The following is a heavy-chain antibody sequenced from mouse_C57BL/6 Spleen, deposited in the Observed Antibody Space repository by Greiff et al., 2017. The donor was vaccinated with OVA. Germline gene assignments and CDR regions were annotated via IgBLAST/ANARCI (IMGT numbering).Heavy chain of an antibody. J-gene: IGHJ2*01. D-gene: IGHD4-1*01. CDR1: GYTFTSYW. CDR2: IDPSDSET. Sequence: QVQLQQPGAELVRPGSSVKLSCKASGYTFTSYWMHWVKQRPIQGLEWIGNIDPSDSETHYNQKFKDKATLTVDKSSSTAYMQLSSLTSEDSAVYCCARVLTGYYFDYWGQGTTLTVSS. CDR3: ARVLTGYYFDY. V-gene: IGHV1-52*01.